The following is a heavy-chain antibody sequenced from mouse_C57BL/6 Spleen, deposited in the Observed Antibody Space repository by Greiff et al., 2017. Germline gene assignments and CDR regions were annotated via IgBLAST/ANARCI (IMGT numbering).Heavy chain of an antibody. CDR2: ISSGGSYT. CDR3: ARQAYYSNYGYVDV. V-gene: IGHV5-6*01. Sequence: EVQGVESGGDLVKPGGSLKLSCAASGFTFSSYGMSWVRQTPDKRLEWVATISSGGSYTYYPDSVKGRFTISRDNAKNTLYLQMSSLKSEDTAMYYCARQAYYSNYGYVDVWGTGTTVTVSS. CDR1: GFTFSSYG. J-gene: IGHJ1*03. D-gene: IGHD2-5*01.